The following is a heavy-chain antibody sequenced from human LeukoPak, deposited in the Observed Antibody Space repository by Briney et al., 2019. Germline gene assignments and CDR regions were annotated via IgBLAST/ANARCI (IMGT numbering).Heavy chain of an antibody. CDR3: ANTPTSYY. Sequence: GGSLRLSCSASGFTFSYYAMHWVRQTAGKGLEFVSGISSNGGSTYYADSLKGRFTISRDNSNNTLYLQMNSLRAEDTAVYYCANTPTSYYWGQGTLVTVSS. CDR1: GFTFSYYA. V-gene: IGHV3-64*04. CDR2: ISSNGGST. D-gene: IGHD2/OR15-2a*01. J-gene: IGHJ4*02.